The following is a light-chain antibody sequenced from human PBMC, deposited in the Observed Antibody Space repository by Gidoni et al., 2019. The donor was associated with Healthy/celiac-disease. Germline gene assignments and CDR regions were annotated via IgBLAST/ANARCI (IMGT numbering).Light chain of an antibody. CDR3: QSYDSSLSGSDVV. J-gene: IGLJ2*01. CDR2: GNS. Sequence: QSALTQPHSVSGPPAQRVTISCTGSSPNLGAGNVVHWYQQLPGTAPKPLIYGNSNRPAGVPDRFSGSKSGTSASLAITGLQAEDEADYYCQSYDSSLSGSDVVFGGGTKLTVL. V-gene: IGLV1-40*01. CDR1: SPNLGAGNV.